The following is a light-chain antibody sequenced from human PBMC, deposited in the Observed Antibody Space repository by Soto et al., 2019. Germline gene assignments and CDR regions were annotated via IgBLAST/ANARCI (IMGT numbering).Light chain of an antibody. Sequence: EIVLTQSPGTLSLSPGERATLSCRASQSVSSSYLAWHQQKPGQAPRLLIYDASSRATGIPDRFSGSGSGXDXXXXISXLEPEDFAVYYCQQYGSSPYTFGQGTKLEIK. CDR3: QQYGSSPYT. CDR2: DAS. J-gene: IGKJ2*01. CDR1: QSVSSSY. V-gene: IGKV3-20*01.